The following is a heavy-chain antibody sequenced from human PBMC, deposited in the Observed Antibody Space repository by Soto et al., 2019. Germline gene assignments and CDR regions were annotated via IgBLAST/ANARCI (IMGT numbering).Heavy chain of an antibody. J-gene: IGHJ4*02. D-gene: IGHD2-8*02. Sequence: QVQLQQWGAGLLNPSETLSLTCAVYGGSFSGYYWTWIRQPPGTGLEWIGEIHHSGSTNYNPSLKSRGTISVDTSKNQFSLKLTSGTAADTAVYFCARDKITGLFDYWGQGTLVTVSS. CDR1: GGSFSGYY. CDR3: ARDKITGLFDY. V-gene: IGHV4-34*01. CDR2: IHHSGST.